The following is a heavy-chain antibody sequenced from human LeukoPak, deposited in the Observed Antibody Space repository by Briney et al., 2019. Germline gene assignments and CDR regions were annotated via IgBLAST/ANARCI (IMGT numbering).Heavy chain of an antibody. CDR3: ARYSGGTVRGNWFDP. Sequence: SGTLSLTCTVSGGSISSYYWSWIRQPPGKGLEWIGYIYYSGSTNYNPSLKSRVTISVDTSKNQFSLKLSSVTAADTAVYYCARYSGGTVRGNWFDPWGQGTLVTVSS. J-gene: IGHJ5*02. CDR2: IYYSGST. D-gene: IGHD2-15*01. V-gene: IGHV4-59*01. CDR1: GGSISSYY.